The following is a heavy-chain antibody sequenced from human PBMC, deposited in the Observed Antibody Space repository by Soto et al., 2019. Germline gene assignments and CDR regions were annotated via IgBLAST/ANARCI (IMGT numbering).Heavy chain of an antibody. CDR3: ARDFTYYYDSSGYYYFDY. CDR2: INPNSGGT. V-gene: IGHV1-2*04. CDR1: GYTFTGYY. J-gene: IGHJ4*02. Sequence: ASVKVSCKASGYTFTGYYMHWVRQAPGQGLEWMGWINPNSGGTNYAQKFQGWVTMTRDTSISTAYMELSRLRSDDTAVYYCARDFTYYYDSSGYYYFDYWGQGTLVTVS. D-gene: IGHD3-22*01.